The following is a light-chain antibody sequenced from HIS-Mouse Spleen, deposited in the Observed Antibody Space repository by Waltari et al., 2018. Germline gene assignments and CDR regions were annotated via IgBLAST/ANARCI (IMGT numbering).Light chain of an antibody. CDR2: WAS. CDR1: QSVLYSSNNKNY. CDR3: QQLNSYPPT. V-gene: IGKV4-1*01. Sequence: DIVMTQSPDSLAVSLGERATTNCKSSQSVLYSSNNKNYLAWYQQKPGQPPKLLIYWASTRESGVPDRFSGSGSGTDFTLTISSLQAEDVAVYYCQQLNSYPPTFGQGTKVEIK. J-gene: IGKJ1*01.